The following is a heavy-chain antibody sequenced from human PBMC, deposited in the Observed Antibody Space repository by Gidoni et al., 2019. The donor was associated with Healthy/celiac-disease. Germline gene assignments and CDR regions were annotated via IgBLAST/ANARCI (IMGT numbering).Heavy chain of an antibody. CDR3: ARINYYGSGSYSYYYYYGMDV. V-gene: IGHV4-34*01. CDR2: INHSGST. CDR1: GGSFSGYY. D-gene: IGHD3-10*01. Sequence: QVQLQQWGAGLLKPSATLSLTCAVYGGSFSGYYWSWIRQPPGKGLEWIGEINHSGSTNYNPSLKSRVTISVDTSKNQFSLKLSSVTAADTAVYYCARINYYGSGSYSYYYYYGMDVWGQGTTVTVSS. J-gene: IGHJ6*02.